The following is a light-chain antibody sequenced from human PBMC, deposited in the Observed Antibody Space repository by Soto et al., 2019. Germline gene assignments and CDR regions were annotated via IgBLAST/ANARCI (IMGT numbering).Light chain of an antibody. CDR2: GAS. J-gene: IGKJ2*01. CDR1: QTVASN. V-gene: IGKV3-15*01. Sequence: EIVLTQSPASLSVSPGDGATLSCRASQTVASNLAWYQHRPGQGHRLLIHGASTRAAGVPARFSGSGSGTDFTLTISSLQSEDFAVYYCQQYHNWPPQYTFGQGTKLQIK. CDR3: QQYHNWPPQYT.